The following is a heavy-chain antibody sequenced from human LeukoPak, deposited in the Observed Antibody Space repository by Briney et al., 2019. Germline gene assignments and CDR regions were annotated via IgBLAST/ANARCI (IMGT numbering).Heavy chain of an antibody. CDR2: IIPIFGTA. CDR1: GGTFSSYA. Sequence: SVKVSCKASGGTFSSYAISWVRQAPGQGLEWMGGIIPIFGTANYAQKFQGRVTITTDESTSTAYMELSSLRAEDTAVYYCARVTTGGSGSYYAFDIWGQGTMVTVSS. J-gene: IGHJ3*02. CDR3: ARVTTGGSGSYYAFDI. D-gene: IGHD3-10*01. V-gene: IGHV1-69*05.